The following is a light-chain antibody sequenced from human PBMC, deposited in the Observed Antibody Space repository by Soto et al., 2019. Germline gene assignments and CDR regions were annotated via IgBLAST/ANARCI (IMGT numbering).Light chain of an antibody. V-gene: IGKV3-15*01. CDR2: AAS. J-gene: IGKJ1*01. Sequence: EIVLTHSPDTLSLSPGDTATLSCRASQRVSSHLAWYQQKPGQAPRLLIYAASTRATGIPVRFSGSGSETEFTLTIRSLQSEDSALYYCPQYNNWPWTFGQGTKVDI. CDR1: QRVSSH. CDR3: PQYNNWPWT.